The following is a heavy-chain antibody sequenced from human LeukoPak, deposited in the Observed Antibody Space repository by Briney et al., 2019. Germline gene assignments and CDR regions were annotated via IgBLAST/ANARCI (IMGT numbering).Heavy chain of an antibody. CDR2: IYYSGST. V-gene: IGHV4-31*03. J-gene: IGHJ4*02. D-gene: IGHD3-3*01. Sequence: SETLSLTCTVSGGSISSGGYYWSWIRQHPGKGLEWIGYIYYSGSTYYNPSLKSRVTISVDTSKNQFSLKLSSVTAADTAVYYCARAVVLRFLEWLPDYSDYWGQGTLVTVSS. CDR3: ARAVVLRFLEWLPDYSDY. CDR1: GGSISSGGYY.